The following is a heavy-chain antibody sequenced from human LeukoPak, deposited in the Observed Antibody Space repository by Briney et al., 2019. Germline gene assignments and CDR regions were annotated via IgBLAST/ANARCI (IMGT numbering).Heavy chain of an antibody. D-gene: IGHD3/OR15-3a*01. J-gene: IGHJ6*02. V-gene: IGHV3-48*03. CDR3: ARDKGLYGVDV. CDR1: GFTFSSYA. CDR2: ISSGGSTI. Sequence: GGSLRLSCAASGFTFSSYAMSWVRQAPGKGLEWVSYISSGGSTIFYADSVKGRFTISRDNAKNSLYLQMNSLRGDDTALYYCARDKGLYGVDVWGQGTTVTVSS.